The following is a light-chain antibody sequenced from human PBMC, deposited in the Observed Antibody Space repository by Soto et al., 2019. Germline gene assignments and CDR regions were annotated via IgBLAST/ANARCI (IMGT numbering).Light chain of an antibody. J-gene: IGKJ3*01. Sequence: EIVLTQSPGTLSLSPGERATLSCRASQSVGSSYLAWYQQKPGQAPRLLIYGASTRATGIPARFSGSGSGTEFTLTINSLQSEDFAVYYCQQRSSWPFTFGPGTKVDIK. CDR3: QQRSSWPFT. V-gene: IGKV3D-20*02. CDR2: GAS. CDR1: QSVGSSY.